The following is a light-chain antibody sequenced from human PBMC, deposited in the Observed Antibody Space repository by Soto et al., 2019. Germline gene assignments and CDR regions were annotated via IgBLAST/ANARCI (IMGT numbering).Light chain of an antibody. CDR3: APWDSSLSGVV. CDR2: DNN. Sequence: QSVLTQPPSVSAAPGQTVTISCSGSSSNIGNEYVSWYQHLPGTAPKLVIYDNNKRPSGIPDRFSGSKSGTSATLDITGPQTGDEAEDYCAPWDSSLSGVVFGGGTKLTVL. J-gene: IGLJ2*01. V-gene: IGLV1-51*01. CDR1: SSNIGNEY.